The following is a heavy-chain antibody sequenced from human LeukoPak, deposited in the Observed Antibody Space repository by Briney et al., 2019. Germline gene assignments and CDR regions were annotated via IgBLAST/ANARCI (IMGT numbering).Heavy chain of an antibody. Sequence: SETLSLTCTVSGGSISSYYWSWIRQPPRKGLEWIGYIYYSGSTNYNPSLKSRVTISLDTSKNQFSLKLSSVTAADTAVYYCARTPQSGYVAYYFDYWGQGTLVTVSS. J-gene: IGHJ4*02. CDR3: ARTPQSGYVAYYFDY. D-gene: IGHD5-12*01. CDR2: IYYSGST. CDR1: GGSISSYY. V-gene: IGHV4-59*01.